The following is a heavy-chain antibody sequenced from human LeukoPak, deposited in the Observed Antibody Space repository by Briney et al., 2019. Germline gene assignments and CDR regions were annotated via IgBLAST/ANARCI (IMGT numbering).Heavy chain of an antibody. Sequence: PSETLSLTCTVSGGSISSSSYYWGWIRQPPGKGLGWIGSIYYSGSTYYNPSLKSRVTISVDTSKNQFSLKLSSVTAADTAVYYCARLPYCGGDCTSIDYWGQGTLVTVSS. CDR1: GGSISSSSYY. CDR2: IYYSGST. CDR3: ARLPYCGGDCTSIDY. J-gene: IGHJ4*02. V-gene: IGHV4-39*01. D-gene: IGHD2-21*02.